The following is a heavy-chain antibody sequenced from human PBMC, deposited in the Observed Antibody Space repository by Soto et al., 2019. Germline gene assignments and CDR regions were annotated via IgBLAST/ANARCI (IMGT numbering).Heavy chain of an antibody. CDR3: ARSTNFPDAFDI. CDR2: IYYSVST. CDR1: GGSISSYY. Sequence: SETLSLTCTVSGGSISSYYWSWIRQPPGKGLEWIGYIYYSVSTNYNPSLKSRVTISVDTSKNQFSLKLSSVTAADTAVYYCARSTNFPDAFDIWGQVTMVTFSS. V-gene: IGHV4-59*01. J-gene: IGHJ3*02. D-gene: IGHD7-27*01.